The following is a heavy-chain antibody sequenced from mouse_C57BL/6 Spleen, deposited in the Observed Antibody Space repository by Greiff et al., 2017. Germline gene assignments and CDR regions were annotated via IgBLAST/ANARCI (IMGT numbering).Heavy chain of an antibody. CDR1: GYSITSGYY. Sequence: LVESGPGLVKPSQSLSLTCSVTGYSITSGYYWNWIRQFPGNKLEWMGYISYDGSNNYNPSLKNRISITRDTSKNQFFLKLNSVTTEDTATYYCARALGRGYFDYWGQGTTLTVSS. CDR3: ARALGRGYFDY. V-gene: IGHV3-6*01. CDR2: ISYDGSN. D-gene: IGHD4-1*01. J-gene: IGHJ2*01.